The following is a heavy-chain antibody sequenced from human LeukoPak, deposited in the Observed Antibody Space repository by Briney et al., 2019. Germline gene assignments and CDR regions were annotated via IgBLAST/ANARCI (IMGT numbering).Heavy chain of an antibody. CDR1: GASLSGHY. D-gene: IGHD3-10*01. J-gene: IGHJ4*02. V-gene: IGHV4-59*08. CDR2: IHYTGTI. Sequence: SETLSLTCTVSGASLSGHYWGWFRQPPGKGLEWIGNIHYTGTISYNPSLKSRIIISLDTSNSQFYLRLRSLTAADTAVYSCARVPGRSPDFWSPGTLVTVSS. CDR3: ARVPGRSPDF.